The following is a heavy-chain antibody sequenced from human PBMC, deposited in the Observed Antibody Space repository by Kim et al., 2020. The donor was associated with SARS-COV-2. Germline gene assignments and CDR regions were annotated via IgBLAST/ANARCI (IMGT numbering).Heavy chain of an antibody. CDR2: ISSNGGST. CDR3: VKDYKGPRIAAAGMGWYFDL. V-gene: IGHV3-64D*06. Sequence: GGSLRLSCSASGFTFSSYAMHWVRQAPGKGLEYVSAISSNGGSTYYADSVKGRFTISRDNSKNTLYLQMSSLRAEDTAVYYCVKDYKGPRIAAAGMGWYFDLWGRGTLVTVSS. J-gene: IGHJ2*01. CDR1: GFTFSSYA. D-gene: IGHD6-13*01.